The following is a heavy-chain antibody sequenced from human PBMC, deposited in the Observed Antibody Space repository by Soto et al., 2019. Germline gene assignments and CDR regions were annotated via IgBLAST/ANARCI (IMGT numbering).Heavy chain of an antibody. J-gene: IGHJ4*02. CDR3: ARHAYSSGYYSFDY. D-gene: IGHD6-19*01. Sequence: ASETLSLTCTVSGGSISSYYWSWIRQPPGKGLEWIGYIYYSGSTNYNPSLKSRVTISVDTSKNQFSLKLSSMTAADTAVYYCARHAYSSGYYSFDYWGQGALVTVPS. V-gene: IGHV4-59*01. CDR1: GGSISSYY. CDR2: IYYSGST.